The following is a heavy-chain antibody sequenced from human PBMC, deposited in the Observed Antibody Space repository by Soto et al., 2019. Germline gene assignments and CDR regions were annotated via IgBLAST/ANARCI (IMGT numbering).Heavy chain of an antibody. CDR3: ARREIQGPIDY. J-gene: IGHJ4*02. D-gene: IGHD1-26*01. Sequence: SETMSLTCAVSGGSISDSNDHWGWIRQSPGQGLEWIGNIYNSGTIYYNPPLKSRATMSVDTSKNQFSLKLTSVTAMDTAVYYYARREIQGPIDYWGQGTLVTVSS. CDR1: GGSISDSNDH. V-gene: IGHV4-39*07. CDR2: IYNSGTI.